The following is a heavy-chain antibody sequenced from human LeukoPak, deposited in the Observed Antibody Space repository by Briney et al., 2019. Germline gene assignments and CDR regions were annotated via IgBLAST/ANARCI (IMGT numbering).Heavy chain of an antibody. J-gene: IGHJ4*02. CDR2: IYPGGSDT. V-gene: IGHV5-51*01. Sequence: GESLKISCKGSGYSFTSYWIGWVRQMPGKGLGWMGIIYPGGSDTRYSPSFQGQVNISADKSISTAYLQWSSLKASDTAMYYCARRMGATTFDYWGQGTLVTVSS. CDR1: GYSFTSYW. CDR3: ARRMGATTFDY. D-gene: IGHD1-26*01.